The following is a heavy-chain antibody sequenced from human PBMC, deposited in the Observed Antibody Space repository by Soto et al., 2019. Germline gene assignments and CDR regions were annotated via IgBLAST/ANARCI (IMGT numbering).Heavy chain of an antibody. V-gene: IGHV3-30-3*01. CDR1: GFTFSSYA. J-gene: IGHJ3*02. CDR2: ISYDGSNK. D-gene: IGHD5-12*01. Sequence: GGSLRLSCAASGFTFSSYAMHWVRQAPGKGLEWVAVISYDGSNKYYADSVKGRFTISRDNSKNTLYLQMNSLRAEDTAVYYCARGRMGYDSAFDIWGQGTMVTVSS. CDR3: ARGRMGYDSAFDI.